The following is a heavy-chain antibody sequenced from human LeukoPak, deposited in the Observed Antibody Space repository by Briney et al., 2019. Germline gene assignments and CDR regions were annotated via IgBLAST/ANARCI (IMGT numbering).Heavy chain of an antibody. J-gene: IGHJ4*02. D-gene: IGHD5-18*01. CDR1: GYSISSGYY. Sequence: SETLSLTCTVSGYSISSGYYWSWIRQPPGKGLEWIGEINHSGSTNYNPSLKSRVTISVDTSKNQFSLKLSSVTAADTAVYYCARGGYSYGLHYWGQGTLVTVSS. CDR3: ARGGYSYGLHY. CDR2: INHSGST. V-gene: IGHV4-38-2*02.